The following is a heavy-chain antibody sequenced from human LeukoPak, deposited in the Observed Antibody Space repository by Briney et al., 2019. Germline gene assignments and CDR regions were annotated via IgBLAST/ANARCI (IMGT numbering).Heavy chain of an antibody. CDR3: ARDGIRQTTVVTPAVWWFDP. V-gene: IGHV1-18*01. CDR1: GYTFTSYG. CDR2: ISAYNGDT. D-gene: IGHD4-23*01. J-gene: IGHJ5*02. Sequence: ASVKVSCKASGYTFTSYGISWVRQAPGQGLEWMGWISAYNGDTNYAQKLQGRVTMTTDTSTSTAYMELRSLRSDDTAVYYCARDGIRQTTVVTPAVWWFDPWGQGTLVTVSS.